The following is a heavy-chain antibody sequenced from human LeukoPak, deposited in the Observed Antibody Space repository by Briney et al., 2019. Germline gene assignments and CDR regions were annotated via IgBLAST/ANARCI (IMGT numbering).Heavy chain of an antibody. Sequence: GGSLRLSCAASGFTFSSYAMSWVRRAPGKGLEWVSAISGSGGSTYYADSVKGRFTISRDNSKNTLYLQMNSLRAEDTAVYYCAKTDDFWSGYSDYWGQGTLVTVSS. V-gene: IGHV3-23*01. J-gene: IGHJ4*02. D-gene: IGHD3-3*01. CDR3: AKTDDFWSGYSDY. CDR2: ISGSGGST. CDR1: GFTFSSYA.